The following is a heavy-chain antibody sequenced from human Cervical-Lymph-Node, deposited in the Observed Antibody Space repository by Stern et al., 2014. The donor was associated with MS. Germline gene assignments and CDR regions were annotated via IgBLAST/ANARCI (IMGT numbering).Heavy chain of an antibody. V-gene: IGHV1-46*03. J-gene: IGHJ3*02. CDR3: ASARNTAFDI. CDR1: EYTFTYFF. Sequence: VQLEESGAEVKKPGASVKVSCKASEYTFTYFFMHWVRQAPGQGLEWMGVINPSGGFTTYAQKFQGRVTMTRDTSTSTVYMELTSLTSEDTAVYYCASARNTAFDIWGQGTLVTVS. CDR2: INPSGGFT.